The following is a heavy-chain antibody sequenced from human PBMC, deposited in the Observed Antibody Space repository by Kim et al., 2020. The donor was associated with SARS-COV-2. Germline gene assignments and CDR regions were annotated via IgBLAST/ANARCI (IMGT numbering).Heavy chain of an antibody. Sequence: GGSLRLSCRASGLIFSNYAMSWVRQAPGKGLEWVSGISGSGGSTYYEDSVPGRFIISRDNSKNTLYLQMDSLRAEDTAVYYCATSLMSSGRFDYWGQGTLVTVSS. CDR3: ATSLMSSGRFDY. J-gene: IGHJ4*02. D-gene: IGHD6-19*01. CDR2: ISGSGGST. CDR1: GLIFSNYA. V-gene: IGHV3-23*01.